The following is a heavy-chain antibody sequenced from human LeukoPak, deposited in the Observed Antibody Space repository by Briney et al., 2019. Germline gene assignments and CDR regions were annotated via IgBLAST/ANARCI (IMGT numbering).Heavy chain of an antibody. V-gene: IGHV3-48*01. J-gene: IGHJ4*02. CDR1: GFPFSSYS. CDR3: AREYCSSTSCYFYYFDY. CDR2: IISSSSTI. D-gene: IGHD2-2*01. Sequence: GGALRLSCAAPGFPFSSYSMKWVPQAPGKGRGWVSYIISSSSTIYYADSVKSRFTISRDNAKNSLYLQMNSLRAEDTAVYYCAREYCSSTSCYFYYFDYWGQGTLVTVSS.